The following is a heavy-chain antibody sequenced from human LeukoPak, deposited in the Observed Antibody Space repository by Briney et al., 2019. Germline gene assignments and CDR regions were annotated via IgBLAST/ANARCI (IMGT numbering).Heavy chain of an antibody. J-gene: IGHJ6*02. Sequence: ASVKVSCKASGYTFTGYYMHWVRQAPGQGLEWMGWINPNSGGTNYARKFQGRVTMTRDTSISTAYMELSRLRSDDTAVHYCARDHEYQLLYGYYYGMDVWGQGTTVTVSS. V-gene: IGHV1-2*02. CDR3: ARDHEYQLLYGYYYGMDV. CDR2: INPNSGGT. CDR1: GYTFTGYY. D-gene: IGHD2-2*02.